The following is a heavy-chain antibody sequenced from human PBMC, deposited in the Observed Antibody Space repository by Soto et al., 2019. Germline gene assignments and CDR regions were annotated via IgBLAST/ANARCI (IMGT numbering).Heavy chain of an antibody. D-gene: IGHD3-22*01. Sequence: KPSATLSLTCGVSAYSITSDHYWGWVRQPPGKGLEWIGCVYHTGSSYNNPSLKGRLTISVETSKNQFILELSSVTAADTAVYFCERVIHDGSGSFFDFWGPGTLVTVSS. J-gene: IGHJ4*02. CDR2: VYHTGSS. V-gene: IGHV4-38-2*01. CDR1: AYSITSDHY. CDR3: ERVIHDGSGSFFDF.